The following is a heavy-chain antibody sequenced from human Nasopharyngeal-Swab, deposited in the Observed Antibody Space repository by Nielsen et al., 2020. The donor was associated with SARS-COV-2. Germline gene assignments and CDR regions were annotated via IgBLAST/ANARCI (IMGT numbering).Heavy chain of an antibody. J-gene: IGHJ4*02. CDR1: GGSISSGGYY. V-gene: IGHV4-31*03. CDR2: IYYSGST. CDR3: ARAGTIFGVVIIHFDY. Sequence: SETLSLTCTVSGGSISSGGYYWSWIRQHPGKGLEWIWYIYYSGSTYYNPSLKSRVTISVDTSKNQFSLKLSSVTAAYTAVYYCARAGTIFGVVIIHFDYWGQGTLVTVSS. D-gene: IGHD3-3*01.